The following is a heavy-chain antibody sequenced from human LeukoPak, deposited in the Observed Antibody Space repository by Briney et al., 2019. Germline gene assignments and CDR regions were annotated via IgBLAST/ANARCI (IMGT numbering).Heavy chain of an antibody. Sequence: SVKVSSKASGGTFSSYAISWVRQAPGQGLEWMGGIIPIFGTANYAQKFQGRVTTTTDESTSTAYMELSSLRSEDTAVYYCARGGTLGYCSSTSCYRPNWFDPWGQGTLVTVSS. CDR3: ARGGTLGYCSSTSCYRPNWFDP. D-gene: IGHD2-2*01. V-gene: IGHV1-69*05. J-gene: IGHJ5*02. CDR2: IIPIFGTA. CDR1: GGTFSSYA.